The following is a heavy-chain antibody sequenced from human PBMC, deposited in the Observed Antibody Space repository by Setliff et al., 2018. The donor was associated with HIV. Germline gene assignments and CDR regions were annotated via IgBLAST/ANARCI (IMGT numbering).Heavy chain of an antibody. V-gene: IGHV5-51*01. CDR2: LYFGDSDP. J-gene: IGHJ4*02. Sequence: GESLKISCKTSGSSFSTYWVGWVRQMPGKGLEWLGILYFGDSDPKYNPSFEGQVTISADKSIKTAFLQWRSLKTSDTAIYYCARGRGGYFGGGRYYNLPYFDSWGQGTLSPSPQ. CDR3: ARGRGGYFGGGRYYNLPYFDS. D-gene: IGHD2-15*01. CDR1: GSSFSTYW.